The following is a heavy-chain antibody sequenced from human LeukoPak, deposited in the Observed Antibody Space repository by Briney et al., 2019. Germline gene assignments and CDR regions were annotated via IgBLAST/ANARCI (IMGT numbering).Heavy chain of an antibody. Sequence: SQTLSLTCTVSGGSISSGGYYWSWIRQPPGKGLEWIGEINHSGSTNYNPSLKSRVTISVDTSKNQFSLKLSSVTAADTAVYYCARGVSLASGSQINAFDIWGQGTMVTVSS. CDR2: INHSGST. CDR1: GGSISSGGYY. J-gene: IGHJ3*02. D-gene: IGHD1-26*01. CDR3: ARGVSLASGSQINAFDI. V-gene: IGHV4-30-2*01.